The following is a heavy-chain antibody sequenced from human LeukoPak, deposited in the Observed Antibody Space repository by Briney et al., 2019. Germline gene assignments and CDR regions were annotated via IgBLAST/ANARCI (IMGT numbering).Heavy chain of an antibody. CDR2: IYHSGST. CDR1: GGSISSYY. Sequence: SETLSLTCTVSGGSISSYYWSWIRQPPGKGLEWIGEIYHSGSTNYNPSLKSRVTISVDKSKNQFSLKLSSVTAADTAVYYCASFSHYFGFQHWGQGTLVTVSS. D-gene: IGHD3-10*01. V-gene: IGHV4-59*12. CDR3: ASFSHYFGFQH. J-gene: IGHJ1*01.